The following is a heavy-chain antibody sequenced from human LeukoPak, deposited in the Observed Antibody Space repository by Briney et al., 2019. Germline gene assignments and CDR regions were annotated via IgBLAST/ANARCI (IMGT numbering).Heavy chain of an antibody. Sequence: PSETLSLTCTVPGGSLSSYYWSWLRQPPGKGLEWIGYIYYSGSTNYNPSLKSRVTISVDTSKNQFSLKLSSVTAADTAVYYCARGGGVAGTPYNPYDYWGQGTLVTVSS. D-gene: IGHD6-19*01. CDR1: GGSLSSYY. V-gene: IGHV4-59*01. J-gene: IGHJ4*02. CDR3: ARGGGVAGTPYNPYDY. CDR2: IYYSGST.